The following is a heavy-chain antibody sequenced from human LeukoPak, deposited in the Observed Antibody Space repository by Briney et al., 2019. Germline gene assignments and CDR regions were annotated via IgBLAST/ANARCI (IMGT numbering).Heavy chain of an antibody. J-gene: IGHJ3*02. CDR3: ARDREGYDILTGPGAAFDI. CDR1: GYTFTGYD. D-gene: IGHD3-9*01. Sequence: DSVKVSCKASGYTFTGYDMHWVRQAPGQGLEWMGWINPNSGGTNYAQKFQGRVTMTRDTSISAAYMELSRLRSDDTAVYYCARDREGYDILTGPGAAFDIWGQGTMVTVSS. V-gene: IGHV1-2*02. CDR2: INPNSGGT.